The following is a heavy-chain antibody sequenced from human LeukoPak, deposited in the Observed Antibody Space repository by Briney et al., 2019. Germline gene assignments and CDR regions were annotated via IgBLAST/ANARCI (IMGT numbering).Heavy chain of an antibody. CDR3: AKPRSPYSSSNYYFDY. CDR1: GFTFSSYA. CDR2: ISGSGGST. V-gene: IGHV3-23*01. D-gene: IGHD6-13*01. J-gene: IGHJ4*02. Sequence: GGSLRLSCAASGFTFSSYAMSWVRQAPGKGVEWVSAISGSGGSTYYADSVKGRFTISRDNSKNTLYLQMNSLRAADTAVYYCAKPRSPYSSSNYYFDYWGQGTLVTVSS.